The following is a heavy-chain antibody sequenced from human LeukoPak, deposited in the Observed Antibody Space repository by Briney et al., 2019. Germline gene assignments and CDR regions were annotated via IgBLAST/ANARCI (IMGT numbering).Heavy chain of an antibody. CDR3: ASSIVVVPAAEYWFDP. CDR1: GFTFSSYS. CDR2: ISSSSSYI. Sequence: GGSLRLSCAASGFTFSSYSMNWVRQAPGKGLEWVSSISSSSSYIYYADPVKGRFTISRDNAKNSLYLQMNSLRAEDTAVYYCASSIVVVPAAEYWFDPWGQGTLVTVSS. J-gene: IGHJ5*02. V-gene: IGHV3-21*01. D-gene: IGHD2-2*01.